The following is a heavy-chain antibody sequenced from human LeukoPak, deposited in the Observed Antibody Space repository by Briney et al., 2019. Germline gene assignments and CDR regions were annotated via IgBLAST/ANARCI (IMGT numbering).Heavy chain of an antibody. D-gene: IGHD5-12*01. CDR1: GFTFSSYE. CDR2: IHSSSNFI. Sequence: GGSLRLSCAASGFTFSSYEMNWVRQAPGKGLEWVSSIHSSSNFICYADSVKGRFTISRDNAKNSLYLQMNSLRAEDTAVYYCARNSGYDYWDRFDPWGQGTLVTVSS. J-gene: IGHJ5*02. V-gene: IGHV3-21*01. CDR3: ARNSGYDYWDRFDP.